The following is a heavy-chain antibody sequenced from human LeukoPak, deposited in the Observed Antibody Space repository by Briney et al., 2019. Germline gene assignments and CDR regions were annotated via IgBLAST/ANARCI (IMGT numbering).Heavy chain of an antibody. D-gene: IGHD6-19*01. V-gene: IGHV1-69*01. CDR3: ARNSGWYGNYYYYYGMDV. Sequence: SVKVSCKASGGTFSSYAISWVRQAPGQGLEWMGGIIPIFGIANYAQKFQGRVTITADESTSTAYMELSSLRSEDTAVYYCARNSGWYGNYYYYYGMDVWGQGTTVTVSS. CDR1: GGTFSSYA. CDR2: IIPIFGIA. J-gene: IGHJ6*02.